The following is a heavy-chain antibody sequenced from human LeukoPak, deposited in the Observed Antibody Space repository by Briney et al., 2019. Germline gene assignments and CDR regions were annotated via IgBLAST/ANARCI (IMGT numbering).Heavy chain of an antibody. J-gene: IGHJ6*02. CDR3: ARHGQTYYYGMDV. CDR1: GGSISGFY. V-gene: IGHV4-59*08. CDR2: IYYSGGA. Sequence: SETLSLTCSVSGGSISGFYWSWIRQPPGRGLEWIGQIYYSGGAHYNPSLKSLVTISFDTPQNQFSLKLRSVTAADTAVYSCARHGQTYYYGMDVWGQGTTVTVSS.